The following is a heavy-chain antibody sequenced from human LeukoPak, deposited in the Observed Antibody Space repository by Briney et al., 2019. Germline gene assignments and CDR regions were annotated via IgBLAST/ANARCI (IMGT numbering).Heavy chain of an antibody. CDR1: GFTLSTYW. J-gene: IGHJ4*02. V-gene: IGHV3-7*04. Sequence: GGSLRLSCAASGFTLSTYWMRWVRQAPGKGLEWVANIHPDENEKYYLDSVKGRFNLSRENDKNSLYLQMNSLRVDDTAVYYCARGDDFSGDYWGQGTLVTVSS. CDR2: IHPDENEK. D-gene: IGHD2-21*02. CDR3: ARGDDFSGDY.